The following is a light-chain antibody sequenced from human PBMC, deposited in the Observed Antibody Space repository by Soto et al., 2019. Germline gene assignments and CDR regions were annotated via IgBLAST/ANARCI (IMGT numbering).Light chain of an antibody. V-gene: IGLV2-11*01. J-gene: IGLJ3*02. CDR3: CSYAGSYTYWV. Sequence: QSALTQPRSVSGSLGQSVTISCTGTSSDVGGYNYVSWYQQHPGKAPKLMIYDVSKRPSGVPDRFSGSKSGNTASLTISGLQAEDEADYYCCSYAGSYTYWVFGGGTKLTVL. CDR2: DVS. CDR1: SSDVGGYNY.